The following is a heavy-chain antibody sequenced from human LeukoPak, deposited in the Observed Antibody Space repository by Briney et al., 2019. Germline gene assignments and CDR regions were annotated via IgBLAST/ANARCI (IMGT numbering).Heavy chain of an antibody. CDR3: ARGAFPTLLYFDY. Sequence: GASVKVSCKASGYTFTGYYMHWVRQAPGQGLEWMGWINPNSGGTNYAQKFQGRVTMTRGTSISTAYMELSRLRSDDTAVYYCARGAFPTLLYFDYCGQGTLVTVSS. CDR1: GYTFTGYY. V-gene: IGHV1-2*02. CDR2: INPNSGGT. D-gene: IGHD2/OR15-2a*01. J-gene: IGHJ4*02.